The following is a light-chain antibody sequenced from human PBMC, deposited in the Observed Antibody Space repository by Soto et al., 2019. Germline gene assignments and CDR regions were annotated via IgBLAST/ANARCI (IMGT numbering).Light chain of an antibody. CDR2: DNN. CDR1: SSNIGAGYD. J-gene: IGLJ3*02. CDR3: QSYDSSLPWV. Sequence: QSVLTQPPSVSGALGQRVTISCTGSSSNIGAGYDVHWYQQLPGTVPKLLIYDNNRRPSGVPDRFSGSKSGTSASLAITGLQTEDEADYYCQSYDSSLPWVFGGGTKVTVL. V-gene: IGLV1-40*01.